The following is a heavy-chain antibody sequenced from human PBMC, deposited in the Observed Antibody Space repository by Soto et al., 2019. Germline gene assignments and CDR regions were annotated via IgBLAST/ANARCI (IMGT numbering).Heavy chain of an antibody. Sequence: QVQLQQWGAGLLKPSETLSLTCAVYGGSFSGYYWSWIRQPPGKGLEWIGEINHSGSDNSHPSLRSRLTISVDTSKNQFSLKLSSVTAADTAVYYCARGVYYYDSSGYTRFDFDYWGQGTLVTVSS. CDR3: ARGVYYYDSSGYTRFDFDY. D-gene: IGHD3-22*01. V-gene: IGHV4-34*01. J-gene: IGHJ4*02. CDR2: INHSGSD. CDR1: GGSFSGYY.